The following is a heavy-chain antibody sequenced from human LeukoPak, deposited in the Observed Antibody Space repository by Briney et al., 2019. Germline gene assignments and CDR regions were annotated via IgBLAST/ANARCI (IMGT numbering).Heavy chain of an antibody. D-gene: IGHD6-13*01. V-gene: IGHV3-7*03. J-gene: IGHJ4*02. CDR3: AKTRPLDSSSWSHGDY. Sequence: GGSLRLSCAGSGFTFSTYWMSWVRQAPGKGLDWVANIKQDGTDKYYVDSVKGRFTISRDNAKNLLYLQMNSLRAEDTAVYYCAKTRPLDSSSWSHGDYWGQGTLVTVSS. CDR1: GFTFSTYW. CDR2: IKQDGTDK.